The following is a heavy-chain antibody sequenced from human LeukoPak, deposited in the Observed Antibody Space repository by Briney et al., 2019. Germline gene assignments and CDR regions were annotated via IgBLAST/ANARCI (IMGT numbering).Heavy chain of an antibody. D-gene: IGHD3-10*01. CDR1: GFTFDDYA. Sequence: GRSLRLSCAASGFTFDDYAMHWVRQAPGKGLEWVSGISWNSGSIGYADSVKGRFTISRDNAKNSLYLRMSSLRAEDTALYYCAKDFGRFGELLYSYWGQGTLVTVSS. CDR2: ISWNSGSI. CDR3: AKDFGRFGELLYSY. J-gene: IGHJ4*02. V-gene: IGHV3-9*01.